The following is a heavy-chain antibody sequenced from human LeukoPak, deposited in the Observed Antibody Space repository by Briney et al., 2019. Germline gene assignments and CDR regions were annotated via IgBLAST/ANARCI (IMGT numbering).Heavy chain of an antibody. CDR1: GGSLSGYY. Sequence: SETLSLTCAVYGGSLSGYYWSWIRQPPGKGLEWIGFIFYSGTTNYNPSLKSRVTISVDTSKNQFSLKLSSVTAADTAVYYCARGGWNKFDYWGQGTLVTVSS. J-gene: IGHJ4*02. CDR2: IFYSGTT. D-gene: IGHD3-22*01. CDR3: ARGGWNKFDY. V-gene: IGHV4-59*01.